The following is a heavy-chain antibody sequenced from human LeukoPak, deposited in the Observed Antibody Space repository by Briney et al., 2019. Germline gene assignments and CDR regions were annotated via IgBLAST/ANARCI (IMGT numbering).Heavy chain of an antibody. CDR2: ISGSGTKI. V-gene: IGHV3-48*03. J-gene: IGHJ4*02. CDR3: ARESGLGVISPYSDF. Sequence: GGSLRLSCAASGFTFRTCEMIWVRQAPGKGLEWVSYISGSGTKIYYADSVKGRFTISRDNAKNSLYLQMNSLRVEDTAVYYCARESGLGVISPYSDFWGQGTLVTVSP. D-gene: IGHD2-21*01. CDR1: GFTFRTCE.